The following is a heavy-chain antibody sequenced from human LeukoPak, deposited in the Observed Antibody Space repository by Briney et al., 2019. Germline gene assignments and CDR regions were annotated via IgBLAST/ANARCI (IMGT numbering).Heavy chain of an antibody. J-gene: IGHJ4*02. D-gene: IGHD3-3*01. CDR2: ISDSGGSA. CDR3: ARLREIPVFGVVTKSTSYFDY. CDR1: GFTFNTYA. V-gene: IGHV3-23*01. Sequence: PGGSLRLSCAASGFTFNTYAMSWVRQAPGKGLEWVSAISDSGGSAYYADSVKGRFTISRDNSKNTLYLQMNSLRAEDTAVYYCARLREIPVFGVVTKSTSYFDYWGQGTLVTVSS.